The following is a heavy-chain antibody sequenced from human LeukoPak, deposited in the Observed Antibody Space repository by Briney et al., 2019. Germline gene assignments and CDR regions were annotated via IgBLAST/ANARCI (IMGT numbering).Heavy chain of an antibody. D-gene: IGHD6-19*01. J-gene: IGHJ3*02. Sequence: GASVKVSCKASAYTFTGYYMHWVRQAPGQGLEWMGRINPNSGGTNYAQKFQGRVTMTRDTSISTAYMELSRLTSDDTAVYHCARAAIRSGWWYDASDICGQGTMVTVSS. V-gene: IGHV1-2*06. CDR3: ARAAIRSGWWYDASDI. CDR1: AYTFTGYY. CDR2: INPNSGGT.